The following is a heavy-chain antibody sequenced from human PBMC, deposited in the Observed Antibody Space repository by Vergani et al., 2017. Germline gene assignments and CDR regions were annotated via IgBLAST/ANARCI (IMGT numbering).Heavy chain of an antibody. CDR2: ISYDGTQK. CDR3: ARDFHMVRGVIMPHGAFDI. V-gene: IGHV3-30*03. J-gene: IGHJ3*02. Sequence: QVHLVESGGGVVQPGRSLRLSCVVSGFTSSYYGMHWVRQAPGKGLEWVAVISYDGTQKYYADSVKGRFTISRDNSKSTLYLQMNSLRTEDTAVYYCARDFHMVRGVIMPHGAFDIWGQGTMVTVSS. CDR1: GFTSSYYG. D-gene: IGHD3-10*01.